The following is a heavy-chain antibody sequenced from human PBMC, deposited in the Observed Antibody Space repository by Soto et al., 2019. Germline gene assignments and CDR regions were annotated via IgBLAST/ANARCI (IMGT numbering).Heavy chain of an antibody. Sequence: SETLSLTCAVSGYTISSGYYWGWIRQPPGQGLEWIGSIFHSGSTYYNPSLKSRVTISVDTSKNQFPLKLSSVTAADTAVYYRAREDYYDSSGYSYFFDYWGQGTLVTVSS. CDR2: IFHSGST. D-gene: IGHD3-22*01. V-gene: IGHV4-38-2*02. CDR1: GYTISSGYY. CDR3: AREDYYDSSGYSYFFDY. J-gene: IGHJ4*02.